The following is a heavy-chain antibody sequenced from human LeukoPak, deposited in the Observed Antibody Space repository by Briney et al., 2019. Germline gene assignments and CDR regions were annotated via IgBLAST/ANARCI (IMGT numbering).Heavy chain of an antibody. CDR3: ARADITIFGVVNPGSMDV. V-gene: IGHV1-69*01. J-gene: IGHJ6*04. CDR1: GGTFSSYA. D-gene: IGHD3-3*01. Sequence: SVTVSCKASGGTFSSYAISWVRQAPGQGLEWMGGIIPIFGTANYSQKFQGRVTITADESTSTAYMELSSLRSEDTAVYYCARADITIFGVVNPGSMDVWGKGTTVTVSS. CDR2: IIPIFGTA.